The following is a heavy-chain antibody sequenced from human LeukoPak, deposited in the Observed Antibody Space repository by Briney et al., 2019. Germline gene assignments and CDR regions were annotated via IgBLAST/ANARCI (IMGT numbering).Heavy chain of an antibody. V-gene: IGHV3-33*01. D-gene: IGHD2-2*01. CDR3: ASDRGRVPAPMQAFDY. CDR1: GFTFSSYG. J-gene: IGHJ4*02. Sequence: GRSLRLSCAASGFTFSSYGMHWVRQAPGKGLEWVAVIWYDGSNKYYADSVKGRFTTSRDNSKNTLYLHMNSLRAEDTAVYYCASDRGRVPAPMQAFDYWGQGTLVTVSS. CDR2: IWYDGSNK.